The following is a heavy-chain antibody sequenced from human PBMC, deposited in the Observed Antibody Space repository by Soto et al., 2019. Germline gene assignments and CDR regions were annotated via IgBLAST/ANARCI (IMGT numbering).Heavy chain of an antibody. V-gene: IGHV1-69*13. Sequence: SVKVSCKASGDTFSSYAISWVRQAPGQGLEWMGGIIPIFGTANYAQKFQGRVTITADESTSTAYMELSSLRSEDTAVYYCARGGDTAMVTGYYYYGMDVWGQGTTVTVSS. CDR2: IIPIFGTA. D-gene: IGHD5-18*01. J-gene: IGHJ6*02. CDR3: ARGGDTAMVTGYYYYGMDV. CDR1: GDTFSSYA.